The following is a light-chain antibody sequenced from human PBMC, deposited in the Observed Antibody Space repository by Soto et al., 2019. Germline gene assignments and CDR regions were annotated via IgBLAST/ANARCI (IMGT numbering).Light chain of an antibody. Sequence: DIQMTQSPSTLSASVGDRVTITCRASQSISSWLAWYQQKPGKAPKLLIYDGSSLESGVPSRFSGSGSGTEFTLTISSLQPDDFATYYCQQYNSLWTFGQGTKVEIK. V-gene: IGKV1-5*01. CDR3: QQYNSLWT. J-gene: IGKJ1*01. CDR2: DGS. CDR1: QSISSW.